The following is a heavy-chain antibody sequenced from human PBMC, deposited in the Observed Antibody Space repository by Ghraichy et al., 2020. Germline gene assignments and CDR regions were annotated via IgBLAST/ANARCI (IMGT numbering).Heavy chain of an antibody. V-gene: IGHV4-30-2*01. Sequence: SETLSLTFAVSGGSISSGGYSWSWIRQPPGKGLEWIGYIYHSGSTYYNPSLKSRVTISVDRSKNQFSLKLSSVTAADTAVYYCARAGRYGDLDYWGQGTLVTVSS. D-gene: IGHD4-17*01. J-gene: IGHJ4*02. CDR3: ARAGRYGDLDY. CDR2: IYHSGST. CDR1: GGSISSGGYS.